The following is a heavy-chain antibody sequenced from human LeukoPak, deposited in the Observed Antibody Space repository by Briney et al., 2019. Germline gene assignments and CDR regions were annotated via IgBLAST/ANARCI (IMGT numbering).Heavy chain of an antibody. V-gene: IGHV2-70*11. CDR2: IDWDDAK. CDR1: GFSLKTSGMC. Sequence: SGPALVKPTQTLTLTCTFSGFSLKTSGMCVVWIRQTQGKALEWLARIDWDDAKYYSTSLKTRLTISKDTSKNQVVLTMTNMDPVDTATYYCARLYSSSSGLFDSWGQGTLVTVSS. D-gene: IGHD6-6*01. CDR3: ARLYSSSSGLFDS. J-gene: IGHJ4*02.